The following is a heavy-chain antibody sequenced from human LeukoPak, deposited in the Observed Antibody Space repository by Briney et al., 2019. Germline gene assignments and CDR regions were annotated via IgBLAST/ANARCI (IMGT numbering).Heavy chain of an antibody. CDR1: GFTFTSYA. Sequence: HSGGSLRLSCAASGFTFTSYAMSWVRQAPGKGLEWVSAISGSARSTFYADSVKGRFTISGDNSKDMVYLHMNSLRAEDTAIYYCAKDLTSYDYGDYGGSDYWGQGTLVTVSS. J-gene: IGHJ4*02. CDR2: ISGSARST. D-gene: IGHD4-17*01. CDR3: AKDLTSYDYGDYGGSDY. V-gene: IGHV3-23*01.